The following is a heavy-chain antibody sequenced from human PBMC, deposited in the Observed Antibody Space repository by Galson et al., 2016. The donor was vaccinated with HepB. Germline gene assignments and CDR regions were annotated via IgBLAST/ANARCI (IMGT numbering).Heavy chain of an antibody. CDR1: EFSLSTSGMR. CDR3: ARHRFYSYGLDE. Sequence: PALVKPTQTLTLTCTLSEFSLSTSGMRVSWIRQPPGKALEWLARIHWDDDKFYSTSLKTRLTISKDTSKNQVVLTMTNMDPVDTATYYCARHRFYSYGLDEWGQGTLVTFSS. V-gene: IGHV2-70*04. CDR2: IHWDDDK. D-gene: IGHD5-18*01. J-gene: IGHJ4*02.